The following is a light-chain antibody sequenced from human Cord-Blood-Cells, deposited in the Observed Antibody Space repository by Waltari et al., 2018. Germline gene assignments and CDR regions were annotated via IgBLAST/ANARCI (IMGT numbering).Light chain of an antibody. Sequence: QSALTPPRSVSGSPGQSVPISCTVTSSDVGGYNYVSWYQQHPGNAPKLMIYDVSKRPSGVPDRFSGSKSGNTASLTISGLQAEDEADYYCCSYAGSYTFVFGTGTKVTVL. V-gene: IGLV2-11*01. J-gene: IGLJ1*01. CDR1: SSDVGGYNY. CDR2: DVS. CDR3: CSYAGSYTFV.